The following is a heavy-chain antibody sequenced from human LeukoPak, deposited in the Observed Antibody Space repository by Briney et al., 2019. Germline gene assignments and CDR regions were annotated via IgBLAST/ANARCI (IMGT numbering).Heavy chain of an antibody. CDR1: GFTFSTYW. J-gene: IGHJ4*02. V-gene: IGHV3-7*01. CDR3: AIAAGWEQAY. D-gene: IGHD1-26*01. Sequence: GGSLRLSCAASGFTFSTYWMSWVRQAPVKGLEWVANINQDGSATNYVDSAKGRFIVSRDNAKNSVFLQMSSLRAEDTAVYYCAIAAGWEQAYWGQGTLVTVSS. CDR2: INQDGSAT.